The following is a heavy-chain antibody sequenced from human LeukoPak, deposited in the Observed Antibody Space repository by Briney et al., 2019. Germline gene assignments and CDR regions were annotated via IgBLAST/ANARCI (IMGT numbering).Heavy chain of an antibody. CDR3: ASAKGYYYGSGMRWFDP. CDR1: GFTFSSYG. J-gene: IGHJ5*02. Sequence: PGGSLRLSCAASGFTFSSYGMHWVRQAPGKGLEWVAVISYDGSNKYYADSVKGRFTISRDNSKNTLYLQMNSLRAEDTAVYYCASAKGYYYGSGMRWFDPWGQGTLVTVSS. V-gene: IGHV3-30*03. D-gene: IGHD3-10*01. CDR2: ISYDGSNK.